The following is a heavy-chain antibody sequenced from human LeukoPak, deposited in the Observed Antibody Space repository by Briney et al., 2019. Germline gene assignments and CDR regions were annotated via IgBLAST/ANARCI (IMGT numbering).Heavy chain of an antibody. Sequence: PSETLSLTCAVYGGSFSGYYWSWIRQPPGKGLEWIGEINHSGSTNYNPSLKSRVTISVDTSKNQFSLKLSSVTAADTAVYYCARATYSSGWYNLWGQGTLVTVSS. D-gene: IGHD6-19*01. CDR2: INHSGST. J-gene: IGHJ4*02. CDR1: GGSFSGYY. V-gene: IGHV4-34*01. CDR3: ARATYSSGWYNL.